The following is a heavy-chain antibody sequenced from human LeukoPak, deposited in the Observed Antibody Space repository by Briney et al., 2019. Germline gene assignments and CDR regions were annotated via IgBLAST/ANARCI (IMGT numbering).Heavy chain of an antibody. J-gene: IGHJ5*02. D-gene: IGHD6-19*01. CDR3: VRGIGSGFRGRRFHP. CDR2: INHSGST. CDR1: GGSFNGYY. V-gene: IGHV4-34*01. Sequence: SETLSLTCAVYGGSFNGYYWRWLRQPPGKGLEWIGEINHSGSTNYNPSLKSRVTISVDTSKNQFSLKLSSVTAAHTAVYYGVRGIGSGFRGRRFHPWGQGTLVTVSS.